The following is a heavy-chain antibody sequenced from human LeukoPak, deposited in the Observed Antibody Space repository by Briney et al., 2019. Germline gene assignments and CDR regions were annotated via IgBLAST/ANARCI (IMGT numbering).Heavy chain of an antibody. J-gene: IGHJ4*02. V-gene: IGHV4-39*01. D-gene: IGHD1-26*01. Sequence: SETLSLTCTVSGASISGSGYYWGWIRQPPGKGLEWIGSIYSSGSTYYNASLQSRVTISIEASKNQISLRLNSVTAADTAMYYCAKSGGYGLIDYWGQGTLVTVSS. CDR2: IYSSGST. CDR1: GASISGSGYY. CDR3: AKSGGYGLIDY.